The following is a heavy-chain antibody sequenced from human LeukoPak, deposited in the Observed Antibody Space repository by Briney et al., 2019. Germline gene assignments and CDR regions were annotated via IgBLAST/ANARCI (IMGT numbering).Heavy chain of an antibody. CDR1: RFVFSSYG. V-gene: IGHV3-30*18. CDR3: AKGIWVVRGVIGDAFDI. Sequence: PGGSLRLSCAASRFVFSSYGMHWVRQAPGKGLEWVAVISYDGSNKYYADSVKRRFTISRDNSKNTLYLQMNSLRAEDTAVYYCAKGIWVVRGVIGDAFDIWGQGTMVNVSS. CDR2: ISYDGSNK. J-gene: IGHJ3*02. D-gene: IGHD3-10*01.